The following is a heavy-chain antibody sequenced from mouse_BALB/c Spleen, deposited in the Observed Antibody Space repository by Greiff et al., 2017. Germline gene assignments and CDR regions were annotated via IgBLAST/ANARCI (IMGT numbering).Heavy chain of an antibody. CDR1: GFTFSSYG. Sequence: EVQLQESGGDLVKPGGSLKLSCAASGFTFSSYGMSWVRQTPDKRLEWVATISSGGSYTYYPDSVKGRFTISRDNAKNTLYLQMSSLKSEDTAMYYCARHCELGRPYFDYWGQGTTLTVSS. J-gene: IGHJ2*01. V-gene: IGHV5-6*01. CDR2: ISSGGSYT. D-gene: IGHD4-1*01. CDR3: ARHCELGRPYFDY.